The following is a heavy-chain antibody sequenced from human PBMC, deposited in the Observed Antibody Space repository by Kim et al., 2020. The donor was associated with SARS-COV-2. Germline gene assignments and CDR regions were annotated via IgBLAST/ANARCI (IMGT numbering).Heavy chain of an antibody. V-gene: IGHV3-30*18. CDR3: AKDQIAAAGQVVYYYYYGMDV. J-gene: IGHJ6*02. CDR2: ISYDGSNK. D-gene: IGHD6-13*01. Sequence: GGSLRLSCAASGFTFSSYGMHWVRQAPGKGLEWVAVISYDGSNKYYADSVKGRFSISRDNSKNTLYLQMNSLRAEDTAVYYCAKDQIAAAGQVVYYYYYGMDVWGQGTTVTVSS. CDR1: GFTFSSYG.